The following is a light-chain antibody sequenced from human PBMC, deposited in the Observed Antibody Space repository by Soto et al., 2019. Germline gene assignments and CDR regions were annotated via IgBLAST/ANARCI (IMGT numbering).Light chain of an antibody. CDR1: QSVGRDY. CDR3: QQYASSPLT. CDR2: GAS. Sequence: EIVLTQSPATLSLSPGERATLSCGASQSVGRDYLAWYQQKPGLAPRLLIHGASIRATGIPDRFSGSGSGTDFTPIINRLEPEDFAVYFWQQYASSPLTFGGGTEVEIK. J-gene: IGKJ4*01. V-gene: IGKV3D-20*01.